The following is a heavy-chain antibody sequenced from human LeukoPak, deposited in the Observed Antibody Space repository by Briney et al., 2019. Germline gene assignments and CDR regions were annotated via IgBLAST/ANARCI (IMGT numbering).Heavy chain of an antibody. D-gene: IGHD6-19*01. CDR3: ARAVAGFDY. Sequence: GGSLRLSCAASGFTFSSYAMSWVRQAPGKGLEWVSSISSSSSYIYYADSVKGRFTISRDNAKNSLYLRMNSLRAEDTAVYYCARAVAGFDYWGQGTLVTVSS. CDR2: ISSSSSYI. J-gene: IGHJ4*02. V-gene: IGHV3-21*01. CDR1: GFTFSSYA.